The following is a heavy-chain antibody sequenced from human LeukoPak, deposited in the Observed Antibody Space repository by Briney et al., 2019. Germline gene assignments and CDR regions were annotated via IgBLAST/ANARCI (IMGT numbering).Heavy chain of an antibody. Sequence: SETLSLTCTVSGGSISSHYWSWIRQPPGKGLEWIGYIYYSGGTNYNPSLKSRVTISVDTSKNQFSLKLSSVTAADTAVYYCARGGGYYDSSGSDFDYWGQGTLVTVSS. CDR1: GGSISSHY. J-gene: IGHJ4*02. CDR2: IYYSGGT. V-gene: IGHV4-59*11. CDR3: ARGGGYYDSSGSDFDY. D-gene: IGHD3-22*01.